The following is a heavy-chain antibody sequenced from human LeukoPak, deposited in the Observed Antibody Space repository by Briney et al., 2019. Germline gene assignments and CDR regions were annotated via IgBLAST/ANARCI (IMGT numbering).Heavy chain of an antibody. CDR2: INSDGSGT. CDR3: GRDYFGSVDY. V-gene: IGHV3-74*01. Sequence: AGGSLRLSCAASGFTLSSYWMQWVSQVPGKWLVWVSRINSDGSGTTYADSVKGRFTISRDNAKNTLYLQMNSLRAEDTAVYYCGRDYFGSVDYWGQGTLVTVSS. CDR1: GFTLSSYW. J-gene: IGHJ4*02. D-gene: IGHD2/OR15-2a*01.